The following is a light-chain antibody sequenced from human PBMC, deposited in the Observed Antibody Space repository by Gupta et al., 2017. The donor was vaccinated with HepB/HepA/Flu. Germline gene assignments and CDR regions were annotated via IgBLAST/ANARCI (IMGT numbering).Light chain of an antibody. J-gene: IGKJ3*01. V-gene: IGKV3-11*01. CDR1: QTVGTY. CDR2: DAS. CDR3: QQRSSWPLFT. Sequence: EIVLTQSPATLSLSPGERATLSCRATQTVGTYLAWYQQKPGQAPRLLIYDASNRAPGIPARISGSGSGTDFTLTISSLEPEDFAVYYCQQRSSWPLFTFGPGTKVDIK.